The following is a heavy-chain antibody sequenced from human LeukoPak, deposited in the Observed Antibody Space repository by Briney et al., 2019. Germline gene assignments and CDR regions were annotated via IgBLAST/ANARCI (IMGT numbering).Heavy chain of an antibody. CDR1: GESVSSNGAS. CDR3: VSGNHNFDY. D-gene: IGHD1-14*01. Sequence: SQTLSLTRDISGESVSSNGASWNWIRQSPSRGLEWLGRTYYRSKWYNDHAEFVKSRITVKPDTSNNQFSLQLNAVTPEDTAVYYCVSGNHNFDYWGQGTLVTVSS. V-gene: IGHV6-1*01. J-gene: IGHJ4*02. CDR2: TYYRSKWYN.